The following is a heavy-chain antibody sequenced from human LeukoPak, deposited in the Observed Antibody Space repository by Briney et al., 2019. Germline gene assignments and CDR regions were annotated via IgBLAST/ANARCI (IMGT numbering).Heavy chain of an antibody. V-gene: IGHV3-20*04. CDR2: INWNGGST. CDR1: GFTFDDYG. D-gene: IGHD1-26*01. J-gene: IGHJ4*02. CDR3: ARVRDGSYGEFYGFDY. Sequence: PGGSLRLSCAASGFTFDDYGMSWVRQAPGKGLEWVSGINWNGGSTGYADSVKGRFTISRDNAKNSLYLQMNSLRAEDTAVYYCARVRDGSYGEFYGFDYWGQGTLVTVSS.